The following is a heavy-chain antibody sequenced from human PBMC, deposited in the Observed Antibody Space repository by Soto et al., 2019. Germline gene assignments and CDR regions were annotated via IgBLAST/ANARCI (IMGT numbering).Heavy chain of an antibody. V-gene: IGHV1-2*04. D-gene: IGHD3-10*01. CDR2: INPSTSGT. CDR3: VKESASRTNRHDP. Sequence: GSSVKVSCKTSGYTFTGHYLHWVRQAPGQGLEWMGWINPSTSGTNHAQKLQGWVTLTRDTSISTAYMELSSLRSDDTAVYYCVKESASRTNRHDPWGQGTLVTVSA. J-gene: IGHJ5*02. CDR1: GYTFTGHY.